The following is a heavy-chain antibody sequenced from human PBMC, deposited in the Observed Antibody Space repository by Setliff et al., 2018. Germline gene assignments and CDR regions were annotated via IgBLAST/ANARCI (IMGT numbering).Heavy chain of an antibody. D-gene: IGHD7-27*01. V-gene: IGHV5-51*01. Sequence: PGESLKISCKGSGYSFSNFWIGWVRQMPGKGLEWMGIIYPGDSHTRYSPSFQGQVTISRDNVKNSLFLQMNSLRAEDTAVYYCVRDLHWGFDYWGLGTLVTVSS. CDR3: VRDLHWGFDY. CDR2: IYPGDSHT. CDR1: GYSFSNFW. J-gene: IGHJ4*02.